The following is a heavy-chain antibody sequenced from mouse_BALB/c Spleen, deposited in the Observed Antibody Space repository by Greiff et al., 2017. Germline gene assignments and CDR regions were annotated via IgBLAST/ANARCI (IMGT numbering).Heavy chain of an antibody. CDR1: GFTFSSFG. CDR3: ARSGYYGSFAY. V-gene: IGHV5-17*02. CDR2: ISSGSSTI. J-gene: IGHJ3*01. Sequence: EVKLEESGGGLVQPGGSRKLSCAAPGFTFSSFGMHWVRQAPEKGLEWVAYISSGSSTIYYADTVKGRFTISRDNPKNTLFLQMTSLRSEDTAMYYCARSGYYGSFAYWGQGTLVTVSA. D-gene: IGHD1-2*01.